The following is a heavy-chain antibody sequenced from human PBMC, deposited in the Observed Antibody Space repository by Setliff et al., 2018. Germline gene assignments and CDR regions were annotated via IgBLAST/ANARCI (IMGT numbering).Heavy chain of an antibody. Sequence: ASVKVSCKVSGYTLTELSMHWVRQAPGKGLEWMGGFDPEDGETIYAQKFQGRVTMTRETSTSTVYLELSSLRSEDTAVYYCARGLIVLPGPSGDMGYFDYWGQGTLVTVSS. V-gene: IGHV1-24*01. J-gene: IGHJ4*02. CDR1: GYTLTELS. CDR2: FDPEDGET. CDR3: ARGLIVLPGPSGDMGYFDY. D-gene: IGHD2-8*01.